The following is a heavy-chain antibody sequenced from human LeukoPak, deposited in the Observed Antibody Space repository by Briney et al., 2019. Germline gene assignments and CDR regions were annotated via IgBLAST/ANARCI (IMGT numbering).Heavy chain of an antibody. V-gene: IGHV1-24*01. D-gene: IGHD6-19*01. CDR3: ATGAVAGHNHY. Sequence: ASVKVSCKVSGYTLTELSMHWVRQAPGKGLEWMGGFVSEDGETIYAQKFQGRVTMTENTSTDTAYMELSRLRSEDTAVYYCATGAVAGHNHYWGQGTLVTVSS. CDR1: GYTLTELS. CDR2: FVSEDGET. J-gene: IGHJ4*02.